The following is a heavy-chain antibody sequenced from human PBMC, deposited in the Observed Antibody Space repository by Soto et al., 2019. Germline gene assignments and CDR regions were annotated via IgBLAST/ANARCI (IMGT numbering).Heavy chain of an antibody. J-gene: IGHJ6*03. Sequence: PGGSLRLSCEGSRFTFSNYVMSWVRRAPGKGLEWVSSISGSGGSTYYADSVKGRLTISRDNSRNTVYLQMNSLRVEDTALYYYVRGPYCTTTSCLNDYYYYYMDVWGKGTTVTVSS. D-gene: IGHD2-2*01. V-gene: IGHV3-23*01. CDR2: ISGSGGST. CDR3: VRGPYCTTTSCLNDYYYYYMDV. CDR1: RFTFSNYV.